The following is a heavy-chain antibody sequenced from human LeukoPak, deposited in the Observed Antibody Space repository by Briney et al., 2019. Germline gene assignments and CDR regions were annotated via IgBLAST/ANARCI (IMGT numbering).Heavy chain of an antibody. D-gene: IGHD2-8*01. J-gene: IGHJ4*02. CDR2: IRFDGTTK. Sequence: GGSLRLSCAASGFTFSTYGMHWVRQAPGKGLEWLAFIRFDGTTKYYADSVKGRFTISRDNSKNTLYLQMNGLRAEETAVYYCAQEIKDKYCSNAHNCLFDYWGQGTLVTVSS. CDR1: GFTFSTYG. V-gene: IGHV3-30*02. CDR3: AQEIKDKYCSNAHNCLFDY.